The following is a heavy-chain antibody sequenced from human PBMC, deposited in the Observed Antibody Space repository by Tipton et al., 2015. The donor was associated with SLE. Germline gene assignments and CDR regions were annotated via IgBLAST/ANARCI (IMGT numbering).Heavy chain of an antibody. CDR3: ARGARGNSYGSDEDFDY. Sequence: TLSLTCSVSGASMRGYYWSWIRQSPGKGLEWIGYIFENGNSNYNPSLQSRVTISVDRSKNQFSLKLTSVTTADTAVYYCARGARGNSYGSDEDFDYWGQGTLVTVSS. D-gene: IGHD5-18*01. J-gene: IGHJ4*02. CDR1: GASMRGYY. V-gene: IGHV4-59*01. CDR2: IFENGNS.